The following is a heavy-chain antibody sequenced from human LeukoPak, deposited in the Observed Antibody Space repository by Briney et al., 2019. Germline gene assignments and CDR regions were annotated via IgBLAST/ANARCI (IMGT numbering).Heavy chain of an antibody. CDR2: IKSKTDGGTT. V-gene: IGHV3-15*01. CDR1: GFTFSNAW. D-gene: IGHD3-3*01. CDR3: TTESDTGSDFGSDHSSTGFDP. J-gene: IGHJ5*02. Sequence: GGSLRLSCAASGFTFSNAWMSWVRQAPGKGLEWVGRIKSKTDGGTTDYAAPVKGRFTISRDDSKNTLYLQMNSLKTEDTAVYNCTTESDTGSDFGSDHSSTGFDPWGQGTLVT.